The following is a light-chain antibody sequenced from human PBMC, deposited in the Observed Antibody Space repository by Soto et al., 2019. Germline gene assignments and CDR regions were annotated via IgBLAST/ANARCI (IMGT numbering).Light chain of an antibody. Sequence: DIQLTQSPSFLSASVGDRVTITCRASQGISSYLAWYQQKPGKAPKLLIYAASTLQSGVPLRLTRSGSGTEFTLTISSLQPEDFATYYCQQLNTYPLTFGGGTKVEIK. CDR2: AAS. V-gene: IGKV1-9*01. CDR3: QQLNTYPLT. CDR1: QGISSY. J-gene: IGKJ4*01.